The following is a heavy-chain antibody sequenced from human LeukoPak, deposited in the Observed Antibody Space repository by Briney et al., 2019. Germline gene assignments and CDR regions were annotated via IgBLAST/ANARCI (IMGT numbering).Heavy chain of an antibody. Sequence: GGSQRLSCAASGFTFSSYAMNWVRQAPGKGLEWVSGISGSGGSTYYADSVKGRFTISRDNSKNTLYLQMNSLRAEDTAVYYCAKDGMTYSSSWFYWGQGTLVTVSS. J-gene: IGHJ4*02. CDR1: GFTFSSYA. CDR2: ISGSGGST. D-gene: IGHD6-13*01. CDR3: AKDGMTYSSSWFY. V-gene: IGHV3-23*01.